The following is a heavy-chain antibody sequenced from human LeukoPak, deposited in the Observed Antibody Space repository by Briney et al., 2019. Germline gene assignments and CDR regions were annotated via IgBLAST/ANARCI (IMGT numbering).Heavy chain of an antibody. CDR2: IYTSGST. V-gene: IGHV4-61*02. J-gene: IGHJ6*03. CDR3: ARETLLQPYYMDV. D-gene: IGHD2-15*01. CDR1: GGSISSGSYY. Sequence: SETLSLTCTVSGGSISSGSYYWSWIRQPAGKGLEWIGRIYTSGSTNYSPSLKSRVTISVDTSKNQFSLKLSSVTAADTAVYYCARETLLQPYYMDVWGKGTTVTVSS.